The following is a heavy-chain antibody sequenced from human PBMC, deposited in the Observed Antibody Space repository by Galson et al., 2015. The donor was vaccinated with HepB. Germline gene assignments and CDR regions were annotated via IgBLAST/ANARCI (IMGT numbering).Heavy chain of an antibody. V-gene: IGHV2-5*02. J-gene: IGHJ3*02. D-gene: IGHD3-16*01. CDR1: GFSLSSSGVG. CDR2: NYWDDDK. Sequence: PALVKPTQTLTLTCTFSGFSLSSSGVGVGWIRQPPGKALEWLALNYWDDDKRYSPSLKTRLTISKDNAKIQVVLTMTNMAPVDTATYYCAQVMAPPGSPDMWGQGTMVTVSS. CDR3: AQVMAPPGSPDM.